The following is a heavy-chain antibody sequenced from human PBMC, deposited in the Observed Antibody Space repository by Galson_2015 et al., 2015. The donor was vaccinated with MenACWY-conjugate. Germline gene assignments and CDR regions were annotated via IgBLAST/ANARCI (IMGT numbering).Heavy chain of an antibody. CDR1: GFTFSSYG. V-gene: IGHV3-30*18. CDR3: AKGQRDCSGGSCYGWDYCYYYYMDV. D-gene: IGHD2-15*01. J-gene: IGHJ6*03. Sequence: SLRLSCAASGFTFSSYGMHWVRQAPGKGLEWVAVISYDGSNKYYADSVKGRFTISRDNSKNTLYLQMNSLRAEDTAVYYCAKGQRDCSGGSCYGWDYCYYYYMDVWGKGTPVTVSS. CDR2: ISYDGSNK.